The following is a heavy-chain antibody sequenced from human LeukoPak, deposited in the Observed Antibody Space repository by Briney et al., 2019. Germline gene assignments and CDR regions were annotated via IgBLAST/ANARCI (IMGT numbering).Heavy chain of an antibody. CDR3: ARGGNRMKEF. V-gene: IGHV3-7*01. Sequence: GGSLRLSCAASGFTFGGYWMTWVRQAPGKGLEWVATIKPDGSDQYYVDSLRGRITISRDNTKNSLYLQMNSLRAEDTAVYFCARGGNRMKEFWGQRTLVTVSS. J-gene: IGHJ4*02. CDR1: GFTFGGYW. CDR2: IKPDGSDQ. D-gene: IGHD1-14*01.